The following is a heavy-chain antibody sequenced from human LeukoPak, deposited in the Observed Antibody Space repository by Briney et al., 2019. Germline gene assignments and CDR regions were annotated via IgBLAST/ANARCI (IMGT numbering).Heavy chain of an antibody. V-gene: IGHV3-23*01. J-gene: IGHJ4*02. D-gene: IGHD2-2*01. CDR1: GFTFSSYA. CDR2: ISGNGAST. Sequence: GGSLRLSCAASGFTFSSYAISWVRQAPGKGLEWVSSISGNGASTYYADSVTGRFTISRDNAKNTLYLQMNSLRAEDPAVYYCARDFPTPFSSSTSGVDYWGQGTLVTVSS. CDR3: ARDFPTPFSSSTSGVDY.